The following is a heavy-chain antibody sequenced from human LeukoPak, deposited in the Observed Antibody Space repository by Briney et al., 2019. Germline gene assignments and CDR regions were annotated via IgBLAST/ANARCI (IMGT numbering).Heavy chain of an antibody. CDR3: ARAGSGFGDYYYYYMDV. CDR2: ISAYNGNT. D-gene: IGHD3-10*01. J-gene: IGHJ6*03. V-gene: IGHV1-18*01. CDR1: GYTFTSYG. Sequence: ASVKVSCKASGYTFTSYGISWVRQAPGQGLEWMGWISAYNGNTNYAQKLQGRVTMTTDTSTSTAYMELRSLRSDDTAVYYCARAGSGFGDYYYYYMDVWGKGTTVTVSS.